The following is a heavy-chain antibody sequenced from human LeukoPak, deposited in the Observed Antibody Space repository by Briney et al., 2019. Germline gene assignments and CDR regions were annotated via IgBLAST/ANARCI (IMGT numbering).Heavy chain of an antibody. CDR2: IYYSGSN. J-gene: IGHJ3*02. V-gene: IGHV4-59*08. CDR3: ARHLKMLYSSSWQDAFDI. D-gene: IGHD6-13*01. CDR1: GGSISSYS. Sequence: SETLSLTCTVSGGSISSYSWSWIRQPPGKGLEWIGYIYYSGSNNYTPSLKSRVTISVDTSKTQFSLKLSSVTAADTAVYYCARHLKMLYSSSWQDAFDIWGQGTMVTVSS.